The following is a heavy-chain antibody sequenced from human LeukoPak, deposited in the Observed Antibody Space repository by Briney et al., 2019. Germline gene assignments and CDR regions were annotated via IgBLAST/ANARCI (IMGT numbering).Heavy chain of an antibody. CDR1: GYSFSSYW. V-gene: IGHV5-51*01. CDR2: IYPCDSDT. CDR3: ARLNFFDGSGHDDY. D-gene: IGHD3-22*01. Sequence: GASLKISCQVFGYSFSSYWFGWVRQMPRKSLEWMVSIYPCDSDTRYNPSFQSQVTISVDISISTAYLQWSSLEVSDTAIYYCARLNFFDGSGHDDYWGQGTLVTVSS. J-gene: IGHJ4*02.